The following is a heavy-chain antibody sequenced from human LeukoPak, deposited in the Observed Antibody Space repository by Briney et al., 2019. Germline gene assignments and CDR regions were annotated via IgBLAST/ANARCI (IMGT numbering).Heavy chain of an antibody. CDR1: GFTFSNYW. Sequence: PGGSLRLSCAASGFTFSNYWMHWVRQAPGKGLVWVSRINSDGSNTIYAESVKGRFTISRDNAKNTLNLQMNSLRAEDTAVYYCARVSGDFDYWGQGTLVTVSS. J-gene: IGHJ4*02. CDR2: INSDGSNT. CDR3: ARVSGDFDY. V-gene: IGHV3-74*01. D-gene: IGHD4-17*01.